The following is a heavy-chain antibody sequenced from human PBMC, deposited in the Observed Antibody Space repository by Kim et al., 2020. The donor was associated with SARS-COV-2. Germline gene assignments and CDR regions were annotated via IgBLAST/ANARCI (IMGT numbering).Heavy chain of an antibody. V-gene: IGHV3-74*01. CDR2: IKPDGTAT. CDR1: GFTFSDYW. J-gene: IGHJ4*02. Sequence: GGSLRLSCAASGFTFSDYWMYWVRQVPGKGLVSVSYIKPDGTATGYAASVKGRFTISRDNAKNTLYLQMNSLRAEDTALYYCAKDVDAPIVDFDYWGQGTLDTVPS. D-gene: IGHD5-18*01. CDR3: AKDVDAPIVDFDY.